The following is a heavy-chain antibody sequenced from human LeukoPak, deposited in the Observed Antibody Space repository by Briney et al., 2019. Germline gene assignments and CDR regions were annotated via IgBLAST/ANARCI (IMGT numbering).Heavy chain of an antibody. Sequence: EGSLRLSCATSGFTLSIYGMHWVRQAPGKGLEWVAFIRYDGTSQYYTESVKGRFTISRDNSMNTMYLQMNSLRVEDTAVYYCAKVGFGWYQIDYWGQGTLVTVSS. CDR1: GFTLSIYG. CDR2: IRYDGTSQ. J-gene: IGHJ4*02. CDR3: AKVGFGWYQIDY. V-gene: IGHV3-30*02. D-gene: IGHD6-19*01.